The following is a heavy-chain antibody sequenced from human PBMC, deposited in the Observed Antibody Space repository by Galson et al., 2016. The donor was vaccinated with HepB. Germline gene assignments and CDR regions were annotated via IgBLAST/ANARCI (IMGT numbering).Heavy chain of an antibody. D-gene: IGHD6-6*01. J-gene: IGHJ4*02. Sequence: SVKVSCKASGYTFSNYGIGWVRQAPGQGLEWMGWISAYNGNTNYAEKVQDRVTMTTDTSTNTAYLELRSLRSDDTAVYYCARGSIAARSHFDYWGQGTLVTVSS. CDR1: GYTFSNYG. V-gene: IGHV1-18*01. CDR2: ISAYNGNT. CDR3: ARGSIAARSHFDY.